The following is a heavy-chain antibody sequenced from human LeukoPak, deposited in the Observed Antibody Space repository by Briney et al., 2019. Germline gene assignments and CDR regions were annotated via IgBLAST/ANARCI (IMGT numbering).Heavy chain of an antibody. J-gene: IGHJ6*02. V-gene: IGHV4-59*01. CDR2: IYYSGST. CDR1: GGSISSYY. CDR3: ARGDYDSSGYYYYYYGMDV. Sequence: SETLFLTCTVSGGSISSYYWSWIRQPPGKGLEWIGYIYYSGSTSYNPSLKSRVTMSVDTSKNQFSLKLSSVTAADTAVYYCARGDYDSSGYYYYYYGMDVWGQGTTVTVSS. D-gene: IGHD3-22*01.